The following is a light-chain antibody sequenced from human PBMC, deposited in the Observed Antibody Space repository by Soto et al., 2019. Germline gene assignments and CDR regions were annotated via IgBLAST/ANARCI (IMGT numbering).Light chain of an antibody. Sequence: EIVLTQSPGTLSLSPGEGATLSCKASESVISDYLAWYQRKTGQAPRLLIYGASNRPTGISDRFSGSGSGTDFTLTITRLEPEDFAVYYCQQYVTPPFTFGQGTKLEIK. CDR2: GAS. J-gene: IGKJ2*01. CDR3: QQYVTPPFT. V-gene: IGKV3-20*01. CDR1: ESVISDY.